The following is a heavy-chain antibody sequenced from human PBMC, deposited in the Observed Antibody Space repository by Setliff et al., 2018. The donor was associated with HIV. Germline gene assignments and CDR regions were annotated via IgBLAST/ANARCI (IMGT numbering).Heavy chain of an antibody. D-gene: IGHD2-8*01. Sequence: SETLSLTCTVSGGPFSSSSYYWGWIRQPPGKGLEWIGSLRPSGSAYYNPSLKSRVTISVDTSKNQLSLKLSSVTAADTAVYYCARLKLSGVIDYWGQGTLVTVSS. CDR2: LRPSGSA. CDR3: ARLKLSGVIDY. J-gene: IGHJ4*02. V-gene: IGHV4-39*01. CDR1: GGPFSSSSYY.